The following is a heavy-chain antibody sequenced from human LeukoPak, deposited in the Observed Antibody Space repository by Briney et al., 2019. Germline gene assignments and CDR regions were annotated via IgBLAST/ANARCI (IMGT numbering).Heavy chain of an antibody. J-gene: IGHJ6*03. V-gene: IGHV3-15*01. D-gene: IGHD3-16*02. Sequence: PGGSLRLSCAASGFTFSNAWMSWVRQAPGKGLEWVGRIKSKTDGGTTDYAAPVKGRFTISRDDSKNTLYLQMNSLKTEDTAVYYCTTVGQYDYVWGSYRPPYYYMDVWGKGTTVTVSS. CDR2: IKSKTDGGTT. CDR1: GFTFSNAW. CDR3: TTVGQYDYVWGSYRPPYYYMDV.